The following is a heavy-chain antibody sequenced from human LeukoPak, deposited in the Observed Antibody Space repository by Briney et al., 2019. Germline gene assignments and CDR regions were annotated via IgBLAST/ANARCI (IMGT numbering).Heavy chain of an antibody. J-gene: IGHJ4*02. D-gene: IGHD3-10*01. CDR1: GFTFSSYE. CDR2: ISSSGSIV. CDR3: ARRNFVSGSPSGDY. V-gene: IGHV3-48*03. Sequence: GGSLRLSCAASGFTFSSYEMNWVRQAQGKGLEWLSYISSSGSIVYYADSVKGRFTISRDNAKNSLYLQMNSLRAEDTAIYYCARRNFVSGSPSGDYWGQGTLVTVSS.